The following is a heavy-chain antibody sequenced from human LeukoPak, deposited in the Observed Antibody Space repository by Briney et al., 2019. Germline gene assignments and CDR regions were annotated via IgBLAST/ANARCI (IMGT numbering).Heavy chain of an antibody. J-gene: IGHJ5*02. Sequence: ASVKVSCKASGYTFTSYGISWVRQAPGQGLEWMGWISAYNGNTNYAQKLQGRVTMTTDTSTSTAYMELRSLRSEDAAVYYCARARDGYNSGWFDPWGQGTLVTVSS. CDR1: GYTFTSYG. CDR2: ISAYNGNT. D-gene: IGHD5-24*01. CDR3: ARARDGYNSGWFDP. V-gene: IGHV1-18*01.